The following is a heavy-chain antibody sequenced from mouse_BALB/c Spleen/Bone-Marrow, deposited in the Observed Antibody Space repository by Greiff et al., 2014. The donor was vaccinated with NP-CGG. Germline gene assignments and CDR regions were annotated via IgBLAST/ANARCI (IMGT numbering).Heavy chain of an antibody. Sequence: EVKVVESGGDLVKPGGSLKLSCAASGFTFSSYGMSWVRQTPDKRLEWVATISSGGSYTYYPDSVKGRFTISRDNANNTLYLQMSSLKSEDSAMYFCARRGTTVQYYYPIDYWGQGTSVTVSS. CDR3: ARRGTTVQYYYPIDY. CDR1: GFTFSSYG. CDR2: ISSGGSYT. D-gene: IGHD1-1*01. V-gene: IGHV5-6*02. J-gene: IGHJ4*01.